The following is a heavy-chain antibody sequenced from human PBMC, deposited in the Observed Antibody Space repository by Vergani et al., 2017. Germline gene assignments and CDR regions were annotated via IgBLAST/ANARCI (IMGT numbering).Heavy chain of an antibody. V-gene: IGHV1-69*12. CDR2: IIPIFDTA. D-gene: IGHD1-26*01. Sequence: QVQLVQSGADVKKPGSSVKVSCKASGGTFSNYAISWVRQAPGQGLEWMGGIIPIFDTANYAQKFQGRVTITADESTSTAYMELSSLRSEDTAVYYCARGGXGRLSLREYYGMDVWGQGTTVIVSS. CDR1: GGTFSNYA. J-gene: IGHJ6*02. CDR3: ARGGXGRLSLREYYGMDV.